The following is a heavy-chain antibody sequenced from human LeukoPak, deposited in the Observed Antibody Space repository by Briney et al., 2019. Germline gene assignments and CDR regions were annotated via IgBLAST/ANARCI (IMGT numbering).Heavy chain of an antibody. J-gene: IGHJ4*02. V-gene: IGHV1-2*02. D-gene: IGHD6-25*01. Sequence: GASVKVSCKASGYTFTGYYMHWVRQAPGQGLEWMGWINPNSGGTNYAQKFQGRVTMTRDTSISTAYMELSRLRSDGTAVYYCVTLLSNAAFDYWGQGTLVTVSS. CDR3: VTLLSNAAFDY. CDR1: GYTFTGYY. CDR2: INPNSGGT.